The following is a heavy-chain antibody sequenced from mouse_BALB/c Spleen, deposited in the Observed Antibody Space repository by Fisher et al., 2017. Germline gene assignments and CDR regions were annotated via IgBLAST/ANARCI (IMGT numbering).Heavy chain of an antibody. D-gene: IGHD1-2*01. J-gene: IGHJ4*01. CDR3: ARDYGSGYAMDY. Sequence: KFKGKATLTADKSSSTAYMQLNSLTSEDSAVYYCARDYGSGYAMDYWGQGTSVTVSS. V-gene: IGHV1-77*01.